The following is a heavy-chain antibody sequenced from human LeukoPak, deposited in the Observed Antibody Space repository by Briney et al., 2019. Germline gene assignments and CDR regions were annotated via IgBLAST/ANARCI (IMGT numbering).Heavy chain of an antibody. CDR3: ARAPLHWIQETVYFDY. D-gene: IGHD5-18*01. J-gene: IGHJ4*02. Sequence: SETLSLTCAVSGGSISSSSYYWGWIRQPPGKGLEWIGYIYYSGSTNYNPSLKSRVTISVDASKNQFSLKLSSVTAADTAVYYCARAPLHWIQETVYFDYWGQGTLVTVSS. V-gene: IGHV4-61*05. CDR1: GGSISSSSYY. CDR2: IYYSGST.